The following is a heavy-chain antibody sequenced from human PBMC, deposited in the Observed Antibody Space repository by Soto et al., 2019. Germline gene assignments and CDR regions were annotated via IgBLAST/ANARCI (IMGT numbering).Heavy chain of an antibody. CDR1: RAFINSGGFY. V-gene: IGHV4-31*03. CDR3: VRGGIAGHWFDP. Sequence: QVQLQESGPGLVKPTQTLSLTCSVSRAFINSGGFYYSWIRQPPGKGLEWLGYIFHSGSTLYNPSLGGRLTLSADTSRNQLSLYLTSVTAADTAVYYCVRGGIAGHWFDPWGQGILVTVSS. D-gene: IGHD2-15*01. CDR2: IFHSGST. J-gene: IGHJ5*02.